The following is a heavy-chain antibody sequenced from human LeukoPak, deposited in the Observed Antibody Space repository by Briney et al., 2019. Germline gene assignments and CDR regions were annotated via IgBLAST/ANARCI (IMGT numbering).Heavy chain of an antibody. V-gene: IGHV3-30-3*01. CDR2: ISYDGSNK. CDR1: GFTFSSYA. J-gene: IGHJ4*02. D-gene: IGHD1-26*01. CDR3: AKDTIVGVSLDY. Sequence: GGSLRLSCAASGFTFSSYAMHWVRQAPGKGLEWVAVISYDGSNKYYADSVKGRFTISRDNSKNTLYLQMNSLRAEDTAVYYCAKDTIVGVSLDYWGQGTLVTVSS.